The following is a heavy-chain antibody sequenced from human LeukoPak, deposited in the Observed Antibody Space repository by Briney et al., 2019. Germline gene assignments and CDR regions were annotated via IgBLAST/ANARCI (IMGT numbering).Heavy chain of an antibody. CDR1: GFTFSSYG. Sequence: RGSLRLSCAASGFTFSSYGMHWVCQAPGKGLEWVAVIWYDGSNKYYADSVKGRFTISRDNSKNTLYLQMNSLRAEDTAVYYCARNQDYGVYNSVGAFDIWGQGTMVTVSS. D-gene: IGHD4-17*01. CDR3: ARNQDYGVYNSVGAFDI. J-gene: IGHJ3*02. V-gene: IGHV3-33*01. CDR2: IWYDGSNK.